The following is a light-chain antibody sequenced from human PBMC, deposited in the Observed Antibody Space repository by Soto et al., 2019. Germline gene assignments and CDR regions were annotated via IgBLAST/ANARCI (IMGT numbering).Light chain of an antibody. CDR1: QSVSSN. CDR3: QQYNNWPPL. J-gene: IGKJ2*01. CDR2: GAS. V-gene: IGKV3-15*01. Sequence: EIVMTQSPATLSVSPGERATLSCRASQSVSSNLAWYQQKPGQAPRLLINGASTRATGTPARFSGSGSGTEFTLTISSLQSEDFAVYYCQQYNNWPPLFGQGTKLEIK.